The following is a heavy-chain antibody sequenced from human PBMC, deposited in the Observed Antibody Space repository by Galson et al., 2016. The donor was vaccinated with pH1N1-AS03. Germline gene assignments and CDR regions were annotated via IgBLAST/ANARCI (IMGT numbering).Heavy chain of an antibody. CDR1: GFTFTTYW. Sequence: SLRLSCAASGFTFTTYWMHWVRQAPGRGLVCVSSINGEGSSTRGTDSVKGRFFISRDNAKNTVYLQMNSLRVEDTAVYYCARQDSSGYFHALDMWGQGTMVTVSS. CDR3: ARQDSSGYFHALDM. J-gene: IGHJ3*02. V-gene: IGHV3-74*01. D-gene: IGHD3-22*01. CDR2: INGEGSST.